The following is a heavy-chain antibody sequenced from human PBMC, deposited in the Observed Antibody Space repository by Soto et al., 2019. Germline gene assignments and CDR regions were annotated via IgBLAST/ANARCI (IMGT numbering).Heavy chain of an antibody. Sequence: ASVKVSCKASGYTLTSYAMHWVRQAPGQRLEWMGWINADNGNTKISQKIQARVTITRDISASTAYMELSSLISEDTAVYYCATRRPFIAAPGINWGQGTLVTVPS. CDR1: GYTLTSYA. J-gene: IGHJ4*02. CDR3: ATRRPFIAAPGIN. CDR2: INADNGNT. D-gene: IGHD6-25*01. V-gene: IGHV1-3*01.